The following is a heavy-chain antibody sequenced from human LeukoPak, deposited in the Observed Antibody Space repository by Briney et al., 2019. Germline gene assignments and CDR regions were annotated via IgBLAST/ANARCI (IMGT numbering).Heavy chain of an antibody. D-gene: IGHD3-10*01. CDR2: INWNGGST. CDR3: ARRAGGSGSYTGYYYYYYMDL. J-gene: IGHJ6*03. V-gene: IGHV3-20*01. CDR1: GFTFDDYG. Sequence: GGSLRLSCAASGFTFDDYGMSWVRQAPGKGLEWVSGINWNGGSTGYADSVTGRFTISRDNAKNSLYLQMNSLRAEDTALYHCARRAGGSGSYTGYYYYYYMDLWGKGTTVTVSS.